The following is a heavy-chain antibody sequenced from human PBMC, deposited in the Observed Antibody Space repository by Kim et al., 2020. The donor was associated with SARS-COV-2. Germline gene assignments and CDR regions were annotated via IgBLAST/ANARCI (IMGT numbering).Heavy chain of an antibody. Sequence: SETLSLTCTFSGVSVSSGSYYWSWTRQPPGKGLEWIGSIYYSGSTNYNPSLESRVTISLDTSKNQFSLKLTSVTAADTAVYYCARDMNINWFYFWGQGTLVTVSS. CDR3: ARDMNINWFYF. D-gene: IGHD3-16*01. CDR1: GVSVSSGSYY. J-gene: IGHJ5*01. CDR2: IYYSGST. V-gene: IGHV4-61*01.